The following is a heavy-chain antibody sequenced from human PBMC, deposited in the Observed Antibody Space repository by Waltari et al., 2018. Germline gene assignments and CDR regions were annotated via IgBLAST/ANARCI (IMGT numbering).Heavy chain of an antibody. CDR2: IYTSGST. V-gene: IGHV4-4*07. D-gene: IGHD4-17*01. CDR1: GGSLSSYY. J-gene: IGHJ6*02. CDR3: ARDTVTPGYYYYYGMDV. Sequence: QVQLQESGPGLVKPSETLSLTCTVSGGSLSSYYWSWIRQPAGKGLEWIGRIYTSGSTNYNPSLKSRVTRSVDTSKNQFSLKLSSVTAADTAVYYCARDTVTPGYYYYYGMDVWGQGTTVTVSS.